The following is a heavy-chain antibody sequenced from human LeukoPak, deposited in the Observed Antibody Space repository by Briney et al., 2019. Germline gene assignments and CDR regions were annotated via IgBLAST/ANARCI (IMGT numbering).Heavy chain of an antibody. CDR2: IRYDGSNK. CDR3: AKDPYYYDSSGYSNAFDI. CDR1: GFTFSSYG. V-gene: IGHV3-30*02. J-gene: IGHJ3*02. D-gene: IGHD3-22*01. Sequence: GGSLRLSCAASGFTFSSYGMHWVRQAPGKGLEWVAFIRYDGSNKYYADSVKGRFTIPRDNSKNTLYLQMNSLRAEDTAVYYCAKDPYYYDSSGYSNAFDIWGQGTMVTVSS.